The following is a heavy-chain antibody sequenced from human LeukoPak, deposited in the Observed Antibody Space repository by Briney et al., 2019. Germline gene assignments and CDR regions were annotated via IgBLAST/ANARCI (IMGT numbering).Heavy chain of an antibody. D-gene: IGHD2-2*01. Sequence: PSETLSLTCTVSGGSISSSSYYWGWIRQPPGKGLEWIGSIYYSGSTYYNPSLKSRVTISVDTSKNQFSLKLSSVTAADTAVYYCARQVVAAMLDYYYYMDVWGKGTTVTISS. CDR2: IYYSGST. V-gene: IGHV4-39*01. CDR1: GGSISSSSYY. CDR3: ARQVVAAMLDYYYYMDV. J-gene: IGHJ6*03.